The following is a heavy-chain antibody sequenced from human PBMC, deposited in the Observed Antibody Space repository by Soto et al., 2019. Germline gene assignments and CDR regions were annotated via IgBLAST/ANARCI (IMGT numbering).Heavy chain of an antibody. CDR2: IKSKTDGGTT. CDR1: GFTFSNAW. CDR3: TTARIAAAGHPDYYYYYGMDV. Sequence: GGSLRLSCAASGFTFSNAWMSWVRQAPGKGLEWVGRIKSKTDGGTTDYAAPVKGRFTISRDDSKNTLYLQMNSLKTEDTAVYYCTTARIAAAGHPDYYYYYGMDVWGQGTTVTSP. V-gene: IGHV3-15*01. J-gene: IGHJ6*02. D-gene: IGHD6-13*01.